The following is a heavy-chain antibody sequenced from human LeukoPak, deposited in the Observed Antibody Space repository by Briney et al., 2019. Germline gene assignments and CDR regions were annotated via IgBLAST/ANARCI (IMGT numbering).Heavy chain of an antibody. Sequence: PSETLSLTCTVSGGSISSYYWSWIRQPHGKGLEWIGYIYYSGTTNYNPSLQSRVTMSVDMSKNQFSLKLSSVTAADTAVYYCARSTGYSYGFGYFDYWGQGTLVTVSS. CDR2: IYYSGTT. CDR1: GGSISSYY. CDR3: ARSTGYSYGFGYFDY. J-gene: IGHJ4*02. V-gene: IGHV4-59*01. D-gene: IGHD5-18*01.